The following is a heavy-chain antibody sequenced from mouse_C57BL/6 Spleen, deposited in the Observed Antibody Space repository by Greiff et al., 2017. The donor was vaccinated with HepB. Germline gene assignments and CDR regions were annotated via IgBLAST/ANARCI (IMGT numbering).Heavy chain of an antibody. CDR3: ASLLPLGY. V-gene: IGHV1-81*01. CDR1: GYTFTSYG. CDR2: IYPRSGNT. D-gene: IGHD1-1*01. Sequence: VQLQQSGAELARPGASVKLSCKASGYTFTSYGISWVKQRPGQGLEWIGEIYPRSGNTYYNEKFKGKATLPADKSSSTAYMELRSLTSEDSAVYFGASLLPLGYWGQGTTLTVSS. J-gene: IGHJ2*01.